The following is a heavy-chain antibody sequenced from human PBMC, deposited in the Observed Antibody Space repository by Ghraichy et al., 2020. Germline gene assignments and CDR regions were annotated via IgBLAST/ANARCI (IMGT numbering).Heavy chain of an antibody. D-gene: IGHD1-26*01. CDR1: GFNFNISG. J-gene: IGHJ4*02. V-gene: IGHV3-21*06. CDR3: TRAGIVGATPAFDY. Sequence: GGSLRLSCGASGFNFNISGMHWVRQAPGNGLEWVSSISSDGRHIYYADSVRGRFTISRDNAQNTVFLQTNSLRGEDTAVYYCTRAGIVGATPAFDYWGQGTLVTVSS. CDR2: ISSDGRHI.